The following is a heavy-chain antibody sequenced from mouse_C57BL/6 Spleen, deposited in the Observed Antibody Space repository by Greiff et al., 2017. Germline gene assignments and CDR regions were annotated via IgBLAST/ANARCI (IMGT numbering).Heavy chain of an antibody. Sequence: VQLQQSGPELVKPGASVKISCKASGYSFTGYYMNWVKQSPETSLEWIGEINPSTGGTTYNQKFKAKATLTVDKSSSTAYMQLKSLTSEDSAVYYCARREGMDYWGQGTSVTVSS. CDR1: GYSFTGYY. CDR2: INPSTGGT. J-gene: IGHJ4*01. V-gene: IGHV1-42*01. CDR3: ARREGMDY.